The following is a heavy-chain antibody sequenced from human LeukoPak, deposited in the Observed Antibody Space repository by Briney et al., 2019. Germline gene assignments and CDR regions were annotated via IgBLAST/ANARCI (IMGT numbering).Heavy chain of an antibody. J-gene: IGHJ4*02. CDR1: GGTFSSYA. D-gene: IGHD3-10*01. CDR3: ARQVWFGESHFDY. V-gene: IGHV1-69*06. Sequence: ASVKVSCKASGGTFSSYAISWVRQAPGQGLEWMGGIIPIFGTANYAQKFQGRVTITADKSTSTAYMELSSLRSGDTAVYYCARQVWFGESHFDYWGQGTLVTVSS. CDR2: IIPIFGTA.